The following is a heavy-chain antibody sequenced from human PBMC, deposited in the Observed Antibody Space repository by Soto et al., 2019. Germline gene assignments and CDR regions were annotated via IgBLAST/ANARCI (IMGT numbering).Heavy chain of an antibody. D-gene: IGHD3-16*01. CDR2: IYYSGST. J-gene: IGHJ4*02. Sequence: KTSETLSLTCTVSGGSISSYYWSWIRQPPGKGLEWIGYIYYSGSTNYNPSLKSRVTISVDTSKNQFSLKLSSVTAADTAVYYCARGDPGGNFDYWGQGTLVTVSS. CDR3: ARGDPGGNFDY. V-gene: IGHV4-59*01. CDR1: GGSISSYY.